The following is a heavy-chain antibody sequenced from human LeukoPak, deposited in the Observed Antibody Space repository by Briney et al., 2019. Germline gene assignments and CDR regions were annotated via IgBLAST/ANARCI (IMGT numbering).Heavy chain of an antibody. CDR2: IYHSGST. J-gene: IGHJ4*02. V-gene: IGHV4-4*02. CDR3: ASYTAMPSYYFDY. Sequence: SETLSLTCAVSGGSISSSNWWGWVRQPPGKGLEWIGEIYHSGSTNYNPSLKSRVTISVDKSKNQFSLKLSSVTAADTAVYYCASYTAMPSYYFDYWGQGTLVTVSS. CDR1: GGSISSSNW. D-gene: IGHD5-18*01.